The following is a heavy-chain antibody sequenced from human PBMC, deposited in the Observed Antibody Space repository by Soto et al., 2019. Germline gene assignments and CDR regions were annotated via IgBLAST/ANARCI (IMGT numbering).Heavy chain of an antibody. Sequence: GGSLRLSCAASGFTFTTYPMNWVRQAPGKGLEWVSGISGTGGSTYYADSVKGRFTISRENSRNTLYLQMSSLRAEDTAVYYCVKEGTMLESGYWGQGTLVTVSS. CDR3: VKEGTMLESGY. D-gene: IGHD1-7*01. CDR2: ISGTGGST. CDR1: GFTFTTYP. V-gene: IGHV3-23*01. J-gene: IGHJ4*02.